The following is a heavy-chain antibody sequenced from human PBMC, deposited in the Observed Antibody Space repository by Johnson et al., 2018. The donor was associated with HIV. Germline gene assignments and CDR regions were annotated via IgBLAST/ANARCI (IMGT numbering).Heavy chain of an antibody. Sequence: QMLLVESGGGVVQPGRSLRLSCAASGFTFSSYGMHWVRQAPGKGLEWVAVIWYDGSNKYYADSVKGRFTISRDNSKNTLYLQMNSLRVEDTAVYYCAKVAVATAAGGVALDIWGPGTMVTVS. J-gene: IGHJ3*02. V-gene: IGHV3-33*06. D-gene: IGHD6-13*01. CDR3: AKVAVATAAGGVALDI. CDR1: GFTFSSYG. CDR2: IWYDGSNK.